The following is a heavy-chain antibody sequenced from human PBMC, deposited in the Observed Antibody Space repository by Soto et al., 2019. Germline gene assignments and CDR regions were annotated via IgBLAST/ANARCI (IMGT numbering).Heavy chain of an antibody. J-gene: IGHJ4*02. CDR3: AKDRLAGGFDY. Sequence: GGSLRLSCAASGFTFSSYWMHWVRQAPGKGLEWVSRVSATGSTTSYTDSVKGRFTISRDNSRNTVYLQMNSLRADDTAVYYCAKDRLAGGFDYWGQGTLVTVSS. CDR2: VSATGSTT. CDR1: GFTFSSYW. D-gene: IGHD3-16*01. V-gene: IGHV3-23*01.